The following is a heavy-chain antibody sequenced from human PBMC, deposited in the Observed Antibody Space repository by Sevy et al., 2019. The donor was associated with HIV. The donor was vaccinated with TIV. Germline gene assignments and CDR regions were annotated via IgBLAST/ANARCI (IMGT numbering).Heavy chain of an antibody. CDR3: AGTKDYYDNSGDPFDY. CDR1: GKTLTALA. Sequence: ASVKVSCKVSGKTLTALAIHWVRQAPGKGLEWMATYDPEDAETYYAQRFQGRVTMTEDTSTDIAYMEMSSLGSEDTAVFYYAGTKDYYDNSGDPFDYWGQGTLVTVSS. CDR2: YDPEDAET. J-gene: IGHJ4*02. V-gene: IGHV1-24*01. D-gene: IGHD3-22*01.